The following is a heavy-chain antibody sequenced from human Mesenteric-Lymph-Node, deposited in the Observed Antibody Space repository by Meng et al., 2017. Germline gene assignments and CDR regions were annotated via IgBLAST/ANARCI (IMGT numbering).Heavy chain of an antibody. CDR1: GYSFTSYW. V-gene: IGHV5-51*01. D-gene: IGHD3-22*01. Sequence: GESLKISCKGSGYSFTSYWIGWVRQMPGKGLEWMGIIYPGDSDTRYSPSFQGQVTISADKSISTAYLQWSSLKASDTAMYYCARRGRYYDPESAFDIWGQGTMVTVSS. CDR2: IYPGDSDT. J-gene: IGHJ3*02. CDR3: ARRGRYYDPESAFDI.